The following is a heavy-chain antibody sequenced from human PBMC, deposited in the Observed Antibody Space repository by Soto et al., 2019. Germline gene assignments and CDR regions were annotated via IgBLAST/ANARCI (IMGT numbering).Heavy chain of an antibody. D-gene: IGHD3-3*01. Sequence: GGSLRLSCAASGFTFSSYAMSWVRQAPGKGLEWVSAISGSGGSTYYADSVKGRFTISRDNSKNTLYLQMNSLRAEDTAVYYCAKGSAYYDFWSGYWDYYYYYMDVWGKGTTVTVSS. J-gene: IGHJ6*03. CDR2: ISGSGGST. V-gene: IGHV3-23*01. CDR1: GFTFSSYA. CDR3: AKGSAYYDFWSGYWDYYYYYMDV.